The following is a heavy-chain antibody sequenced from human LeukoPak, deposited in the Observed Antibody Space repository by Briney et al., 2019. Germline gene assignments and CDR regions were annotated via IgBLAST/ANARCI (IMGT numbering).Heavy chain of an antibody. D-gene: IGHD2-2*01. Sequence: PGGSLRLSCAASGFSLRNYNMNWVRQAPGKGLEWVSSISSSSSYIYYADSVKGRFTISRDNAKNSLYLQMNSLRAEDTAVYYCARGHIVVVPANIDYWGQGTLVTVSS. V-gene: IGHV3-21*01. J-gene: IGHJ4*02. CDR1: GFSLRNYN. CDR3: ARGHIVVVPANIDY. CDR2: ISSSSSYI.